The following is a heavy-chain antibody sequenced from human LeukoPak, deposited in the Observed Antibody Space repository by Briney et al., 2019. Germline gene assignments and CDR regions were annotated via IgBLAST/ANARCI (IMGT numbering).Heavy chain of an antibody. Sequence: LHGESLKISCAASGFTFSSYAMSWVRQAPGKGLEWVSAISGSGGSTYYADSVKGRFTISRDNSKNTLYLQMNSLRAEDTAVYYCAKDASVTMIVVVSLGFDYWGQGTLVTVSS. CDR3: AKDASVTMIVVVSLGFDY. CDR1: GFTFSSYA. D-gene: IGHD3-22*01. CDR2: ISGSGGST. V-gene: IGHV3-23*01. J-gene: IGHJ4*02.